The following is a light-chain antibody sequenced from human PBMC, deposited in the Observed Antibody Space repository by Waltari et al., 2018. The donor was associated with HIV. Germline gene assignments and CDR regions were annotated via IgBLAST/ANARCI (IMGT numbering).Light chain of an antibody. J-gene: IGLJ2*01. CDR1: RLGANN. CDR2: QDT. CDR3: QAWDSSAVV. Sequence: SYELTQPPSVSVSPGQTATITCSGDRLGANNVSWYQQRPVQSPVWVIYQDTGRPSGIPERLSGYNSGNTATLTISGTQAMDEADYYCQAWDSSAVVFGGGTKLTVL. V-gene: IGLV3-1*01.